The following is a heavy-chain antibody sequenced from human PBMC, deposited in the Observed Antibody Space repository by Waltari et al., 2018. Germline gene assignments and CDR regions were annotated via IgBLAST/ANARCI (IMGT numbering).Heavy chain of an antibody. J-gene: IGHJ4*02. D-gene: IGHD3-22*01. V-gene: IGHV1-69*01. CDR2: CMRILGTA. CDR1: GGTFSSYA. Sequence: QVQLVQSGAEVKKPVSPVKVSCKASGGTFSSYAISWVRQAPGHGLEWMGGCMRILGTASDAQKCQGRVTITADESTVTAYMELSSLRSEDTAVYYCARDRYYDSRGYYVGSYDYWGQGTLVTVSS. CDR3: ARDRYYDSRGYYVGSYDY.